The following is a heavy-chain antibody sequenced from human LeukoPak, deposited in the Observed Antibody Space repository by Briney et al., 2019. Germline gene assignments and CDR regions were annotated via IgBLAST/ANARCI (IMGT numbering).Heavy chain of an antibody. D-gene: IGHD3-10*01. V-gene: IGHV3-74*01. Sequence: GGSLRLSCAASGFAFSSFWMHWVRQAPGKGLVWVSRINSDGSSTTYADSVKGRFTISRDNAKNTLYLQMNSLRAEDTAVFHCARALTLVRGFMTMDYFDSWGQGTLVTVSS. CDR3: ARALTLVRGFMTMDYFDS. J-gene: IGHJ4*02. CDR1: GFAFSSFW. CDR2: INSDGSST.